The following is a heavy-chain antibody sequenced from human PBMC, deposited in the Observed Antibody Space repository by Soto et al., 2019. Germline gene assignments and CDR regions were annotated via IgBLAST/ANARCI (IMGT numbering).Heavy chain of an antibody. Sequence: GGSLRLSCSVSGFTFNNYGINWVRQAPGRGLEWVSSVSKSDYTYYSDSVKGRFTISRDNAKNSVSLQMNSLRVEDTAVYYCAREDSIIIPAVSDFWGQGTLVTVSS. CDR3: AREDSIIIPAVSDF. CDR2: VSKSDYT. J-gene: IGHJ4*02. V-gene: IGHV3-21*01. CDR1: GFTFNNYG. D-gene: IGHD3-22*01.